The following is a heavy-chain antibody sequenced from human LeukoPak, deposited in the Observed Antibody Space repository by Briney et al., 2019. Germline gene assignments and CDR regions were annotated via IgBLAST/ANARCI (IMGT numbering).Heavy chain of an antibody. CDR1: GLTFSSYA. Sequence: GGSLRLSCAASGLTFSSYAMTWVRQAPGRRPEWVSSLTDSGGTTYYVDSVKGRFAISRDNSKNTLYLHMNSLRAEDTAVYYCAKKRDAFDIWGQGTVVTVSS. V-gene: IGHV3-23*01. D-gene: IGHD5-24*01. J-gene: IGHJ3*02. CDR2: LTDSGGTT. CDR3: AKKRDAFDI.